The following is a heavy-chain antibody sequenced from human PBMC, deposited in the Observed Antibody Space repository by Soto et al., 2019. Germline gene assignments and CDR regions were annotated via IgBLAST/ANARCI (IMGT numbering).Heavy chain of an antibody. CDR3: ARARTYYDFWSGPDDAFDI. D-gene: IGHD3-3*01. V-gene: IGHV1-69*13. J-gene: IGHJ3*02. Sequence: SVKVSCKASGGTFSIYAIIWVRQAPGQGLGWMGGIIPIFGTANYAQKFQGRVTITADESTSTAYMELSSLRSEDTAVYYCARARTYYDFWSGPDDAFDIWGQGTMVTVS. CDR2: IIPIFGTA. CDR1: GGTFSIYA.